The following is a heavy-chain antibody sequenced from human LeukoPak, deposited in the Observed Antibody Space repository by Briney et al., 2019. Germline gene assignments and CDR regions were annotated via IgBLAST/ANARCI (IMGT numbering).Heavy chain of an antibody. CDR2: ISYDGSNK. Sequence: LRLSCAASGFTFSSYGMHWVRQAPGKGLEWVAVISYDGSNKYYADSVKGRFTISRDNSKNTLYLQMNSLRAEDTAVYYCAKPPFRYSYGPFDYWGQGTLVTVSS. J-gene: IGHJ4*02. CDR3: AKPPFRYSYGPFDY. CDR1: GFTFSSYG. D-gene: IGHD5-18*01. V-gene: IGHV3-30*18.